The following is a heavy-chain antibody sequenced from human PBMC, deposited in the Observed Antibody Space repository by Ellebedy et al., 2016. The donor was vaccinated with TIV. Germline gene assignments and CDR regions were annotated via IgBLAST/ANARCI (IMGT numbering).Heavy chain of an antibody. CDR1: GFTFGSYC. J-gene: IGHJ6*02. V-gene: IGHV3-30-3*01. CDR3: ARDRGRFLEWLLSGMDV. CDR2: LSYDGANK. D-gene: IGHD3-3*01. Sequence: PGGSLRLSCVVSGFTFGSYCMHWVRRAPCKGLEWVAALSYDGANKNYGDSVKGRFTISRANSKTTHYRNMKSLRAEDTAVYYCARDRGRFLEWLLSGMDVWGQGTTVTVSS.